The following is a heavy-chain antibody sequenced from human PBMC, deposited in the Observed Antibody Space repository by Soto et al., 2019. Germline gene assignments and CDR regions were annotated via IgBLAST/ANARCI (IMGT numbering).Heavy chain of an antibody. CDR2: IYPDDSDT. Sequence: ESLKISCQASGYSFSNFWIAWVRPMPGAGLGWLGIIYPDDSDTRYSPSFLGQVTISADKSIKTTYLQWSSLKASDTAIYFCASSVLVTSTMNYFDLWGQGTLVTVSS. J-gene: IGHJ4*02. D-gene: IGHD2-8*02. CDR1: GYSFSNFW. CDR3: ASSVLVTSTMNYFDL. V-gene: IGHV5-51*01.